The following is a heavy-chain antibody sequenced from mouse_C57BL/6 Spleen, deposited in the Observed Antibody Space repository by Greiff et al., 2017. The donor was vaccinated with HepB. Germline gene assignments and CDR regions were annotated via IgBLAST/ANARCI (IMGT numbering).Heavy chain of an antibody. CDR3: ARLIITTVVATNYYAMDY. CDR2: IDPSDSET. J-gene: IGHJ4*01. D-gene: IGHD1-1*01. Sequence: QVQLQQPGAELVRPGSSVKLSCKASGYTFTSYWMHWVKQRPIQGLEWIGNIDPSDSETHYNQKFKDKATLTVDKSSSTAYMQLSSLTSEESAVYYCARLIITTVVATNYYAMDYWGQGTSVTVSS. V-gene: IGHV1-52*01. CDR1: GYTFTSYW.